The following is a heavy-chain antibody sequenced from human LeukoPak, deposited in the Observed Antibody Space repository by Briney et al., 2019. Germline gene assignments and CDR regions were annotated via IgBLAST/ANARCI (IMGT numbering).Heavy chain of an antibody. J-gene: IGHJ5*02. CDR3: ARDGGCSGGSCRSIEDDNWFDP. CDR2: VFHSGST. D-gene: IGHD2-15*01. CDR1: GGSISSSSYY. Sequence: SETLSLTCTVSGGSISSSSYYWGWIRQPPGKGLEWIASVFHSGSTYYNPSLKSRVTISVDTSKNQFSLKLSSVTAADTAVYYCARDGGCSGGSCRSIEDDNWFDPWGQGTLVTVSS. V-gene: IGHV4-39*07.